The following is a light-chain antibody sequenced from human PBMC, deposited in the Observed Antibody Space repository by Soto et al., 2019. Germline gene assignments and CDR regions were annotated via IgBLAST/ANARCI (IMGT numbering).Light chain of an antibody. CDR2: GAS. Sequence: EIVMTQSPATLSVSPGERATLSCRASQSVSSNLAWYQQKPGQAPRLLIYGASTRATGIPARFSGSGSGTEFTLTSGSLPSEDFADYYSQQYNNWWTVGQGTKVEIK. J-gene: IGKJ1*01. V-gene: IGKV3-15*01. CDR1: QSVSSN. CDR3: QQYNNWWT.